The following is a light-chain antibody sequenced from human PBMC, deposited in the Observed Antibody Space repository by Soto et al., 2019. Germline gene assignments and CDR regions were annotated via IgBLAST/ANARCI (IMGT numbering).Light chain of an antibody. CDR3: CSYAGSYTPVV. Sequence: QSALTQPRSVSGSPGQSVTISCTGTSSDVGGYNSVSWYQQHPGKAPKLMIYDVSKRPSGVPDRFSGSKFGNTASLTISGLQAEDEADYYCCSYAGSYTPVVFGGGTKVTVL. CDR1: SSDVGGYNS. CDR2: DVS. J-gene: IGLJ2*01. V-gene: IGLV2-11*01.